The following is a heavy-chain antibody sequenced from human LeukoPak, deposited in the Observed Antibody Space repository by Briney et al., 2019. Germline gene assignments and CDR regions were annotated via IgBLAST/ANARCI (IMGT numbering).Heavy chain of an antibody. CDR1: GGSVSSGGYY. D-gene: IGHD3-16*01. CDR3: ARSPPLGVDY. J-gene: IGHJ4*02. CDR2: IYQSGIT. Sequence: SETLSLTCTVSGGSVSSGGYYWTWIRQPPLKGLEWVGAIYQSGITYYNPSLKSRVTISVDRSKNQFSLKVKSVTVADTAVYYCARSPPLGVDYWGQGTRVTVSS. V-gene: IGHV4-30-2*01.